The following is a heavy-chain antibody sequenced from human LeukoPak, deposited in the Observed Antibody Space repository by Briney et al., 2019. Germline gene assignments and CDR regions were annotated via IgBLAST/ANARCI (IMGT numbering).Heavy chain of an antibody. D-gene: IGHD3-9*01. CDR1: GGTFNSYA. J-gene: IGHJ5*02. V-gene: IGHV1-69*01. Sequence: SVKVSCKASGGTFNSYAISWVRQAPGQGLEWMGGIIPIFGTANYAQKFQGRVTITADESTSTAYMELSSLRSEDTAVYYCARDPGYYDILTGYYKGNWFDPWGQGTLVTVSS. CDR3: ARDPGYYDILTGYYKGNWFDP. CDR2: IIPIFGTA.